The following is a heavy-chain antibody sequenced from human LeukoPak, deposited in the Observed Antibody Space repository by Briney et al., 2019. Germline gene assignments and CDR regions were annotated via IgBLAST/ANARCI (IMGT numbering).Heavy chain of an antibody. V-gene: IGHV1-8*01. CDR2: MSPNSGDT. D-gene: IGHD3-10*01. CDR1: GYTFTSYD. CDR3: ARIAGVRGVITSDYYCGMDV. Sequence: GASVKVSCKASGYTFTSYDINWVRQATGQRPEWMGWMSPNSGDTGYAQKFQDRVTMTRNTSISTAYMELSSLRSDDTAVYYCARIAGVRGVITSDYYCGMDVWGQGTTVTVSS. J-gene: IGHJ6*02.